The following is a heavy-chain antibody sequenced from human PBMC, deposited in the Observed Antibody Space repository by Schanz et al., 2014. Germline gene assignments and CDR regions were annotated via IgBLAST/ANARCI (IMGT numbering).Heavy chain of an antibody. CDR3: ARARSWPDY. CDR2: IYTSGST. J-gene: IGHJ4*02. CDR1: GGSISSGSYY. V-gene: IGHV4-61*02. D-gene: IGHD6-13*01. Sequence: QVQLQESGPGLVKPSQTLSLTCTVSGGSISSGSYYWSWIRQPAGKGLEWIGRIYTSGSTNYNPSLKSRVTISVDTSKNQFSLRLSSVTAADTAVYYCARARSWPDYWGQGTLVTVSS.